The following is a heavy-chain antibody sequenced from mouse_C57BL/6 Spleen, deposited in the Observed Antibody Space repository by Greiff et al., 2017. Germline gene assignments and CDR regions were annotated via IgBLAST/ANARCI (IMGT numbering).Heavy chain of an antibody. J-gene: IGHJ1*03. CDR2: IYPRSGNT. CDR3: ARWHYYGRSWYFDV. D-gene: IGHD1-1*01. CDR1: GYTFTSYG. V-gene: IGHV1-81*01. Sequence: QVQLQQSGAELARPGASVKLSCKASGYTFTSYGISWVKQRTGQGLEWIGEIYPRSGNTYYNEKFKGKATLTADKSSSTAYMELRSLTSEDSAVYFCARWHYYGRSWYFDVWGTGTTVTVSS.